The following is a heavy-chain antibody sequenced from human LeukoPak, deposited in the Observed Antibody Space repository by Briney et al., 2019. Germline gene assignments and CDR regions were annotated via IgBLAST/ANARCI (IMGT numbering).Heavy chain of an antibody. CDR3: AKDSSGRYRNAFDI. D-gene: IGHD6-19*01. J-gene: IGHJ3*02. CDR1: GGSFSGYY. V-gene: IGHV4-34*01. Sequence: SETLSLTCAVYGGSFSGYYWSWIRQPPGKGLEWIGEINHSGSTNYNPSLKSRVTISVDTSKNQFSLKLSSVTAADTAVYYCAKDSSGRYRNAFDIWGQGTMVTVSS. CDR2: INHSGST.